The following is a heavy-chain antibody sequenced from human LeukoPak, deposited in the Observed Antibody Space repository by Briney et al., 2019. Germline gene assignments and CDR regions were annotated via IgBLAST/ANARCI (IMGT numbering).Heavy chain of an antibody. CDR2: MNPNSGNT. V-gene: IGHV1-8*03. J-gene: IGHJ3*02. CDR1: GYTFTSYD. CDR3: ARNPTIFAAQPRDAFDI. Sequence: ASVKVSCKASGYTFTSYDINWVRQATGQGLEWMGWMNPNSGNTGYAQKFQGRVTITRNTSISTAYMELSSLRSEDTAVYYCARNPTIFAAQPRDAFDIWGQGTMVTVSS. D-gene: IGHD3-3*01.